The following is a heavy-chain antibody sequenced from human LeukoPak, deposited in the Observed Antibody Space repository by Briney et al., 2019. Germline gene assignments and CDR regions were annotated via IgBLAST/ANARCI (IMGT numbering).Heavy chain of an antibody. CDR3: ARVKTGTTSGPRDYYYYYGMDV. CDR1: GGSISSYY. D-gene: IGHD1-7*01. CDR2: IYYSGST. Sequence: SETLSLTCTVSGGSISSYYWSWIRQPPGKGLEWIGYIYYSGSTNYNPSLKSRVTISVDTSKNQFSLKLSSVTAADTAVYYCARVKTGTTSGPRDYYYYYGMDVWGQGTLVTVSS. J-gene: IGHJ6*02. V-gene: IGHV4-59*01.